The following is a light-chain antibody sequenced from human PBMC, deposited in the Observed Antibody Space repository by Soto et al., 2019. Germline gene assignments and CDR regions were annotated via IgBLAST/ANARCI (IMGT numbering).Light chain of an antibody. CDR1: QSVSSSY. CDR3: QQYGSSVT. Sequence: ELVLTHSPGTLSLSPGERATLSCRASQSVSSSYLAWYQQKPGQAPRLLIYGASSRATGIPDRFSGSGSGTDFTLTISRLEPEDFAVYYCQQYGSSVTFGQGTRWIS. V-gene: IGKV3-20*01. J-gene: IGKJ1*01. CDR2: GAS.